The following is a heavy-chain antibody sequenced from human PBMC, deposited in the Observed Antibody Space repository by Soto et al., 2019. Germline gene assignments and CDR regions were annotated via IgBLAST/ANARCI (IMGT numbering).Heavy chain of an antibody. J-gene: IGHJ4*02. D-gene: IGHD2-15*01. CDR3: TKGRPYCSGGSCPTRGGY. Sequence: GGSLRLSCAASGFTFSSKGMNWVRQAPGKGLEWVSGISGSGDSTYYADSVKGRFTISRDNSKNTLYLQMNSLRAEDTAVYYCTKGRPYCSGGSCPTRGGYWGQGTLVTVSS. CDR1: GFTFSSKG. V-gene: IGHV3-23*01. CDR2: ISGSGDST.